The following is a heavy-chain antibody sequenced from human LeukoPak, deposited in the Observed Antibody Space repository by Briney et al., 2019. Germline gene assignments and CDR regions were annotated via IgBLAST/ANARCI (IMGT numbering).Heavy chain of an antibody. V-gene: IGHV1-24*01. Sequence: GASVKVSCKVSGYTLTELSMHWVRQAPGKGLEWMGGFDPEDGEAIYAQKFQGRVTMTEDTSTDTAYMELSSLRSEDTAVYYCAGSWGPAAMLPSHFFDYWGQGTLVTVSS. CDR2: FDPEDGEA. CDR3: AGSWGPAAMLPSHFFDY. J-gene: IGHJ4*02. D-gene: IGHD2-2*01. CDR1: GYTLTELS.